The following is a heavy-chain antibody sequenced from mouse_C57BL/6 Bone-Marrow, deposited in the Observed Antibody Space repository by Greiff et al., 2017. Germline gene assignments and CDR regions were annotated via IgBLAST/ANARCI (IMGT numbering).Heavy chain of an antibody. D-gene: IGHD4-1*01. CDR2: INPSNGGT. CDR3: ARLRARNWDAMDY. CDR1: GYTFTSYW. Sequence: QVQLKQPGTELVKPGASVKLSCKASGYTFTSYWMHWVKQRPGQGLEWIGNINPSNGGTNYNEKFKSKATLTVDKSSSTAYMQLSSLTSEDSAVYYCARLRARNWDAMDYWGQGTSVTVSS. V-gene: IGHV1-53*01. J-gene: IGHJ4*01.